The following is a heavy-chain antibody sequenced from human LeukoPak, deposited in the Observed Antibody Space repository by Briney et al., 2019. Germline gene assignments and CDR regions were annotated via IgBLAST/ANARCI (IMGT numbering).Heavy chain of an antibody. J-gene: IGHJ5*02. CDR2: IYYSGST. V-gene: IGHV4-31*03. D-gene: IGHD3-10*01. CDR3: ARDLGEYYYGSGSGWFDP. Sequence: SETLSLTCTVSGGSISSGGYYWSWLRQHPGKGLEWIGYIYYSGSTYYNPSLKSRVTISVDTSKNQFSLKLSSVTAADTAVYYCARDLGEYYYGSGSGWFDPWGQGTLVTVSS. CDR1: GGSISSGGYY.